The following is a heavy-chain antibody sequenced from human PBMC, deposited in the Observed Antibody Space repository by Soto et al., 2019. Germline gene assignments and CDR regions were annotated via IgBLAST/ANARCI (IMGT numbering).Heavy chain of an antibody. D-gene: IGHD1-26*01. CDR1: GFTFSSYD. CDR3: ASSPGVGATTNAFDI. CDR2: IGTAGDT. Sequence: GGSLRLSCAASGFTFSSYDMHWVRQATGKGLEWVSAIGTAGDTYYPGSVKGRFTISRENAKNSLYLQMNSLRAEDTAVYYCASSPGVGATTNAFDIWGQGTMVTVSS. J-gene: IGHJ3*02. V-gene: IGHV3-13*01.